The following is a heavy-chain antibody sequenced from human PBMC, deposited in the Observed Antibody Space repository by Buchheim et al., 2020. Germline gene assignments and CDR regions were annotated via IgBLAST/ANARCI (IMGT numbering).Heavy chain of an antibody. J-gene: IGHJ4*02. CDR3: AEGRSGYYDSSGGFDY. D-gene: IGHD3-22*01. V-gene: IGHV3-23*01. CDR2: ISGSGGST. Sequence: EVQLLESGGGLVQPGGSLRLSCAASGFTFSSYAMTWVRQAPGKGLEWVSAISGSGGSTYYADSVKGRFTISRDNSKNTLYLQMNSLRAEDTAGYYCAEGRSGYYDSSGGFDYWGQGTL. CDR1: GFTFSSYA.